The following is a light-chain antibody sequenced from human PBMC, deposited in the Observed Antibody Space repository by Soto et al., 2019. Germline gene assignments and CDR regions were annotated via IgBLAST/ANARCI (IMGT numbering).Light chain of an antibody. CDR3: SSYTSSTTVI. CDR2: EVS. CDR1: SSDVGGYNY. Sequence: QSVLTQPASVSGSPGQSITISCTGTSSDVGGYNYVSWHQQHPGKAPKLMIYEVSNRPSGVSSRFSGSKSGNTASLTISGLQDGDEADYYCSSYTSSTTVIFGGGTKVTVL. J-gene: IGLJ2*01. V-gene: IGLV2-14*01.